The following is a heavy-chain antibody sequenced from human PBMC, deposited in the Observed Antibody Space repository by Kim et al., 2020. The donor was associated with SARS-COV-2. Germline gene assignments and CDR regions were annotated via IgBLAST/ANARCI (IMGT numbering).Heavy chain of an antibody. D-gene: IGHD6-13*01. Sequence: ASVKVSCKVSGYTLTELSMHWVRQAPGKGLEWMGGFDPEDGETIYAQKFQGRVTMTEDTSTDTAYMELSSLRSEDTAVYYCATDGLHSSRGYYYYGMDVWGQGTTVTVSS. V-gene: IGHV1-24*01. CDR2: FDPEDGET. CDR3: ATDGLHSSRGYYYYGMDV. J-gene: IGHJ6*02. CDR1: GYTLTELS.